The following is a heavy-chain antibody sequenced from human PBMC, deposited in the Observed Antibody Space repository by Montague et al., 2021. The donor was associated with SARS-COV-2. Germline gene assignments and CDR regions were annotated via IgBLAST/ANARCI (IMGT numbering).Heavy chain of an antibody. Sequence: SETLSLTCAVYGGPFSGYYWSWIRQPPGKGLEWIGEINHSGSTNYNPSLKSRVTISVDTSKNQFSLKLSSVTAANTAVYYCARARQDVVVPALGIGAYYYYYMDVGGKGTTVTVSS. V-gene: IGHV4-34*01. CDR3: ARARQDVVVPALGIGAYYYYYMDV. CDR1: GGPFSGYY. J-gene: IGHJ6*03. D-gene: IGHD2-2*01. CDR2: INHSGST.